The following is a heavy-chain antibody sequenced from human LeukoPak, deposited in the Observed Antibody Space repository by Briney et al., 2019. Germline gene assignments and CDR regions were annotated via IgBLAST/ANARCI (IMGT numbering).Heavy chain of an antibody. CDR1: GFTFDDYA. J-gene: IGHJ3*02. CDR3: AKAESLDSSGYCAAFDI. CDR2: ISWNSGSI. Sequence: PGRSLRLSCAASGFTFDDYAMHWVRQAPGKGLEWVSGISWNSGSIGYADSVKGRFTISRDNAKNSLYLQMNSLRAEDTALYYCAKAESLDSSGYCAAFDIWGQGTMVTVSS. D-gene: IGHD3-22*01. V-gene: IGHV3-9*01.